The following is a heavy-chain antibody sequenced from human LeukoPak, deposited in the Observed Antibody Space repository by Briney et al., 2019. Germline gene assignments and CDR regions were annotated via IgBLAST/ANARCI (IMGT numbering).Heavy chain of an antibody. CDR2: ISYDGSIK. J-gene: IGHJ3*02. V-gene: IGHV3-30*18. Sequence: GRSRRPSCAASGFTLSSYGMHWVRQAPGKGLEWVAVISYDGSIKYYADSVKGRFTISRANSKNPLYLQMNSLRAEDTAVYYCAKGEFIYDFWSGYSDDAFDIWGQGTMVTVSS. D-gene: IGHD3-3*01. CDR3: AKGEFIYDFWSGYSDDAFDI. CDR1: GFTLSSYG.